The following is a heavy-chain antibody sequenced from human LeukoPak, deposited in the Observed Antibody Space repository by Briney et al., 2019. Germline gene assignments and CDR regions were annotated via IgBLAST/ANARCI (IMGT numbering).Heavy chain of an antibody. V-gene: IGHV4-38-2*01. CDR3: ARLTGDGYSPQDSFDI. CDR1: GYSISSGYY. CDR2: IYHSGST. Sequence: ASETLSLTCAVSGYSISSGYYWGWIRQPPGKGLEWIGSIYHSGSTYYNPSLKSRVTISVDTSKNQFSLKLRSVTAADTAVYYCARLTGDGYSPQDSFDIWGQGTMVTVSS. D-gene: IGHD5-24*01. J-gene: IGHJ3*02.